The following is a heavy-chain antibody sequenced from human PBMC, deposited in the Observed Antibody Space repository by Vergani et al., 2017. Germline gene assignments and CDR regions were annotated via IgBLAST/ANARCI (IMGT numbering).Heavy chain of an antibody. Sequence: QAQLQESGPGLVKPSETLSLTCHVFGVSVTDYNCNWIRQAPGKGLEWIGSLSTTGGATRARHKYSLKRRVSISVDTSNSQFSLRLTSVTATDAAIYYCAGDTQSWQRADRWGQGLLVSVSS. V-gene: IGHV4-4*09. CDR2: LSTTGGA. CDR1: GVSVTDYN. D-gene: IGHD3-10*01. J-gene: IGHJ5*02. CDR3: AGDTQSWQRADR.